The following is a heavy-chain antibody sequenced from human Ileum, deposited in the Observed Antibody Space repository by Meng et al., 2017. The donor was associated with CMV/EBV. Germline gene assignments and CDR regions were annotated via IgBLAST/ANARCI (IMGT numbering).Heavy chain of an antibody. D-gene: IGHD6-6*01. CDR2: IHDSGST. Sequence: DLPAXXLGLXXPSHTXPLXXTVFGDSMXXGHYYWSWIRQTPGKGLEWIGHIHDSGSTYYNPSLQSRVTISVDTSKNQFSLKLSSVTAADTAVYYCARVWGIAVRPLDYWGQGTLVTVSS. J-gene: IGHJ4*02. V-gene: IGHV4-30-4*01. CDR3: ARVWGIAVRPLDY. CDR1: GDSMXXGHYY.